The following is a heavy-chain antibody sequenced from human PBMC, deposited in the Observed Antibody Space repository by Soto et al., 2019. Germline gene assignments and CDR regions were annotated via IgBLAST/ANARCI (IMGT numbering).Heavy chain of an antibody. V-gene: IGHV3-66*02. D-gene: IGHD2-15*01. CDR3: AKGVVVVAATDLNYFDY. Sequence: GGSLSLSCAASEFTVSSNYMNWVRQAPGKGLECVSTIYSGGRTYYADSVKGRFTISRDNSKNTLYLQMNSLRAEDTAVYYCAKGVVVVAATDLNYFDYWGQGTLVTVSS. CDR1: EFTVSSNY. CDR2: IYSGGRT. J-gene: IGHJ4*02.